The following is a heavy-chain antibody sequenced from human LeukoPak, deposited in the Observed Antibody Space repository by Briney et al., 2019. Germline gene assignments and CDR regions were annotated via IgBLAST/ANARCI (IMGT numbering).Heavy chain of an antibody. Sequence: GGSLRLSCAASGFTFSAYAMTWVRQAPGKGLEWVSCIRKNTDNTYYGDSVKGRFTISRDNAKNSLYLQMNSLRAEDTAVYYCARVGSYDSSGYYHPPFDYWGQGTLVTVSS. J-gene: IGHJ4*02. CDR3: ARVGSYDSSGYYHPPFDY. D-gene: IGHD3-22*01. CDR2: IRKNTDNT. CDR1: GFTFSAYA. V-gene: IGHV3-21*01.